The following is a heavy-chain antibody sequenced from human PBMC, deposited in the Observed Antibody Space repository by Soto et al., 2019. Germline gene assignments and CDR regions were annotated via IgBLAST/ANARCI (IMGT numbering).Heavy chain of an antibody. D-gene: IGHD6-19*01. CDR1: GYTFTGYY. V-gene: IGHV1-2*02. J-gene: IGHJ4*02. CDR2: INPNSGGT. CDR3: ARAIVWLVRPPGHAFDY. Sequence: ASVKVSCKASGYTFTGYYMHWVRPAPAHGLEWMGWINPNSGGTNYEQKFQGRVTMTRDTSISTAYMELSRLRSDDTAVYYCARAIVWLVRPPGHAFDYWGQGTLVTVSS.